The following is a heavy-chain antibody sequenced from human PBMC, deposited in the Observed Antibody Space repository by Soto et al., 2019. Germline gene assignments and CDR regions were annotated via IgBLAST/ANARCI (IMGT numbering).Heavy chain of an antibody. J-gene: IGHJ6*02. D-gene: IGHD3-9*01. Sequence: QVQLVQSGAEVKKPGSSVKVSCKASGRTFSSYAISWVRQAPGQGLEWLGGVIPIFGTANYAQKFQGRATIPAEESTSPAYMELSSLRSEDTAVYYCTCAPPGYYGRVGAYEYGMDVWGQGTTVTVSS. V-gene: IGHV1-69*12. CDR2: VIPIFGTA. CDR1: GRTFSSYA. CDR3: TCAPPGYYGRVGAYEYGMDV.